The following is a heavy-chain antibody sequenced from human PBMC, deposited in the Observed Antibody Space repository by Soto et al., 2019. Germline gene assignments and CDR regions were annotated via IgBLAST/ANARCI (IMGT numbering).Heavy chain of an antibody. Sequence: GGSLRLSCAASGFTFSSYAMSWVRQAPGKGLEWVSAISGSGGSTYYADSVKGRFTISRDNSKNTLQLQMNSLRAEDTAVFYCAKDTPQQPTSPYMDVWGKGTTVTVSS. CDR3: AKDTPQQPTSPYMDV. J-gene: IGHJ6*03. V-gene: IGHV3-23*01. CDR2: ISGSGGST. D-gene: IGHD5-12*01. CDR1: GFTFSSYA.